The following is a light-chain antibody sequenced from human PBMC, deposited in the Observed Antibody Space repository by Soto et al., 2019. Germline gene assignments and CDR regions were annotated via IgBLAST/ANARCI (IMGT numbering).Light chain of an antibody. CDR3: SSYTSSSPYV. CDR1: SSDVGGYNY. V-gene: IGLV2-14*01. Sequence: QSVLTQPASVSGSPGQSITISCTGTSSDVGGYNYVSWYQQHPGKAPKLMIYEVNNRPSGVSNRFSGSKSGNTASLTISGLQADDEADYYCSSYTSSSPYVFGTGTRSPS. CDR2: EVN. J-gene: IGLJ1*01.